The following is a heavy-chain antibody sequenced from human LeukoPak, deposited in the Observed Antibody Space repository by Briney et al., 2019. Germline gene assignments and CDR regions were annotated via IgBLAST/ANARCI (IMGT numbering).Heavy chain of an antibody. V-gene: IGHV1-18*01. D-gene: IGHD1-26*01. CDR1: GYTFTSYG. J-gene: IGHJ4*02. CDR3: VRERIVGATTDY. CDR2: ISAYNGNT. Sequence: ASVKVSCKASGYTFTSYGISWVRQAPGQGLEWLGWISAYNGNTNYAQKLQGRVTMTTDTSTSTAYMELRSLRSDDTAVYYCVRERIVGATTDYWGQGTLVTVSS.